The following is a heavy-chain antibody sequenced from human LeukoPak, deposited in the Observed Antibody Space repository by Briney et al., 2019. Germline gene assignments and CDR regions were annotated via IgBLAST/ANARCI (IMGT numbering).Heavy chain of an antibody. CDR2: IRSKPYGGTT. D-gene: IGHD3-9*01. Sequence: GGSLRLSCTASGFTLGDYAMSWFRQAPGKGLEWVGFIRSKPYGGTTEYAASVKGIFTISRDYSKTIAYLQMNSLKTEDTAVYYCTRGYDVLTGLSYFDYWGQGALVTVSS. J-gene: IGHJ4*02. V-gene: IGHV3-49*03. CDR1: GFTLGDYA. CDR3: TRGYDVLTGLSYFDY.